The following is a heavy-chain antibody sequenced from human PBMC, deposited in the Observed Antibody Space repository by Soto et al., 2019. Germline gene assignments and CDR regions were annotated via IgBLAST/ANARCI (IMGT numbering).Heavy chain of an antibody. CDR1: GGSISSGGYS. Sequence: SENLSVTCAVSGGSISSGGYSWSWIRQPPGKGLEWIGYIYHSGSTYYNPSLKSRVTISVDRSKNQFSLKLSSVTAADTAVYYCARGGSSGYGLMPVNWFDPWGQGTMVTVSS. CDR3: ARGGSSGYGLMPVNWFDP. J-gene: IGHJ5*02. D-gene: IGHD6-13*01. CDR2: IYHSGST. V-gene: IGHV4-30-2*01.